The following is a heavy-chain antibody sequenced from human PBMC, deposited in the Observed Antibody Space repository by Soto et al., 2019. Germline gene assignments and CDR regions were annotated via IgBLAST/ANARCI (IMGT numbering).Heavy chain of an antibody. V-gene: IGHV1-46*01. CDR3: AREDKPGGYTPPGTSGFDS. CDR2: INPSDGTA. D-gene: IGHD5-12*01. J-gene: IGHJ4*02. Sequence: ASVKVSCKASGYTFTSYYMHWVRQAPGQGLEWMGIINPSDGTASYAQKFQGRVTMTRDKSTSTVYMELSSLRSDDTAVYYCAREDKPGGYTPPGTSGFDSWGQGTLVTVSS. CDR1: GYTFTSYY.